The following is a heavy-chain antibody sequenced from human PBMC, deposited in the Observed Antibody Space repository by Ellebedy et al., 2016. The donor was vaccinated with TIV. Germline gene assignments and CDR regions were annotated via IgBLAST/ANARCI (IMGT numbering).Heavy chain of an antibody. J-gene: IGHJ3*02. V-gene: IGHV3-7*01. CDR1: GFSFSSYW. Sequence: GGSLRLSCGASGFSFSSYWMSWVRQAPGKGLEWVANIRQDGSEKYYVDSVKGLFTISRDNAKNSLYLHLNSLRAEDTAMYYCATDGSYGDYLSPTHAFVIWGQGTMVTVSS. D-gene: IGHD4-17*01. CDR3: ATDGSYGDYLSPTHAFVI. CDR2: IRQDGSEK.